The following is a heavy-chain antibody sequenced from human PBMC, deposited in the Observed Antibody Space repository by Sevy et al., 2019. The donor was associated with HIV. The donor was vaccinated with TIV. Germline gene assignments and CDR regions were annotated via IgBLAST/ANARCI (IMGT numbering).Heavy chain of an antibody. CDR3: ARDNATVSRRGLRYYYYGTDV. D-gene: IGHD2-2*01. J-gene: IGHJ6*02. CDR2: INEDGTEK. Sequence: GGSLRLSCAASGFTFSTYWMSWFRQAPGKGLEWVANINEDGTEKFYVDSVKGRFTMSRDNAKNSLYLQMNSLRAEDAAVYYCARDNATVSRRGLRYYYYGTDVWGQGTTVIVSS. V-gene: IGHV3-7*01. CDR1: GFTFSTYW.